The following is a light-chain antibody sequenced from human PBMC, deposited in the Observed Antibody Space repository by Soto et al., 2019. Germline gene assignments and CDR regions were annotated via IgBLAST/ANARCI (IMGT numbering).Light chain of an antibody. Sequence: QSVLTQPASVSGSPGQSITISCTGTSSDVGGYQYVSWYQQHPGKAPKLMIYDVTWRPSGVSNRFSGSKSGNTASLTISGLQSEDEADYYCRSYTSSATVLFGGGTKLTVL. CDR1: SSDVGGYQY. CDR3: RSYTSSATVL. J-gene: IGLJ2*01. V-gene: IGLV2-14*01. CDR2: DVT.